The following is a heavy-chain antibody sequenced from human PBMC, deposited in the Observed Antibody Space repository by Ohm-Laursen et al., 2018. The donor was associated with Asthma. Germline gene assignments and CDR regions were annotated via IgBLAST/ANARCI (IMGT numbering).Heavy chain of an antibody. Sequence: ASVKVSCKASGGTFSSYAISWVRQAPGQGLEWMGGIIPIFGTANYAQKFQGRVTITADESTSTAYMELSSLRSEDTAVYYCVGPGWSSTSCYDSGYGMDAWGQGTTVTVSS. J-gene: IGHJ6*02. V-gene: IGHV1-69*13. CDR2: IIPIFGTA. CDR3: VGPGWSSTSCYDSGYGMDA. D-gene: IGHD2-2*01. CDR1: GGTFSSYA.